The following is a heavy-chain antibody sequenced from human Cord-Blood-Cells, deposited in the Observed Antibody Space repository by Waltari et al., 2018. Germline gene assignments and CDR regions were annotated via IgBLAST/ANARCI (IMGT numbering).Heavy chain of an antibody. CDR2: ISAYNDNT. J-gene: IGHJ5*02. CDR3: ARDLGGCSGGSCYSENWFDP. D-gene: IGHD2-15*01. CDR1: GYTFTSYG. V-gene: IGHV1-18*01. Sequence: QVQLVQSGAEVKKPGASVKVSCKASGYTFTSYGISWVRQAPGQGLEWMGWISAYNDNTNYAQKLQGRVTMTTDTSTSTAYIELRSLRSDDTAVYYCARDLGGCSGGSCYSENWFDPWGQGTLVTVSS.